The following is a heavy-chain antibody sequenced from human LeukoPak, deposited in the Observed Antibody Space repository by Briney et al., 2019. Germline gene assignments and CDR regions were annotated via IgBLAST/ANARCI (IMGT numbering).Heavy chain of an antibody. CDR2: INPNSGGT. CDR1: GYTFTGYY. CDR3: ARVTQLERLFDY. D-gene: IGHD1-1*01. V-gene: IGHV1-2*02. Sequence: GASVKVSCKASGYTFTGYYMHWVRQAPGQGLEWMGWINPNSGGTNYAQKFQGRVTMTRDTSISTAYMELSRLRSDDTAVYYCARVTQLERLFDYWGQETLVTVSS. J-gene: IGHJ4*02.